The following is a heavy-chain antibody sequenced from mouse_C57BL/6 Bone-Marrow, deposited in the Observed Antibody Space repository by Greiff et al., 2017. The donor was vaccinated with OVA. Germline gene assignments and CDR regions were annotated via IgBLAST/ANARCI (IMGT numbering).Heavy chain of an antibody. D-gene: IGHD4-1*01. Sequence: EVNLVESGGGLVQPKGSLKLSCAASGFSFNTYAMNWVRQAPGKGLEWVARIRSKSNNYATYYADSVKDRFTISRDDSESMLYLQMNNLKTEDAAMNYYGRLGGRAYWGQGTLVTVSA. CDR1: GFSFNTYA. J-gene: IGHJ3*01. CDR2: IRSKSNNYAT. V-gene: IGHV10-1*01. CDR3: GRLGGRAY.